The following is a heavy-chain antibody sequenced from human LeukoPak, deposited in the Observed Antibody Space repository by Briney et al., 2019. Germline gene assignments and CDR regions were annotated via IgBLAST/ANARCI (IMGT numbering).Heavy chain of an antibody. CDR3: ARAPFGFSDY. J-gene: IGHJ4*02. D-gene: IGHD3-10*01. CDR1: GGSFSGYY. V-gene: IGHV4-34*01. CDR2: INHSGST. Sequence: PSETLSLTCAVYGGSFSGYYWSWIRQPPGKGLEWIGEINHSGSTNYNPSLKSRVTISVDTSKNQFSLKLSSVTAADTAVYYCARAPFGFSDYWGQGTLVTVSS.